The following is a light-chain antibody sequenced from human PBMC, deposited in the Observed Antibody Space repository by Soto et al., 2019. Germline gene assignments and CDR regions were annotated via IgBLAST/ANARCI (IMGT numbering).Light chain of an antibody. CDR1: QSFTGM. CDR3: QQYHSYST. CDR2: DAS. Sequence: DIQMTQSPSTRSASVVDRVTITCRASQSFTGMLAWYQQKPGKAPKLLIYDASSLKSGVPSRFSGSGSGTEFTLTISSLQPDDFATYYCQQYHSYSTFGQGTRLEIK. V-gene: IGKV1-5*01. J-gene: IGKJ5*01.